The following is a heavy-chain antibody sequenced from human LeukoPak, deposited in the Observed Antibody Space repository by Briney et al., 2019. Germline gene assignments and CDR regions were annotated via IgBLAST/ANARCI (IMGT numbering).Heavy chain of an antibody. Sequence: ASVKVSCKASGYTFTGYYMHWVRQAPGQGLEWMGWISAYNGNTDYAQKLQGRVTMTRDTSISTAYMELSRLRSDDTAVYYCARIACSGGSCYLDYWGQGTLVTVSS. J-gene: IGHJ4*02. CDR1: GYTFTGYY. D-gene: IGHD2-15*01. V-gene: IGHV1-2*02. CDR2: ISAYNGNT. CDR3: ARIACSGGSCYLDY.